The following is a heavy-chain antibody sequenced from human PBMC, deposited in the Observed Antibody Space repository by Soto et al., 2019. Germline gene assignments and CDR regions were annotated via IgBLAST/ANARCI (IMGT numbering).Heavy chain of an antibody. CDR2: IIPIFGTA. Sequence: SVKVSRKGCGGTFSSYAISWVRQAPGQGLEWMGGIIPIFGTANYAQKFQGRVTITADKSTSTAYMELSSLRSEDTAVYYCAIIVCGYPQDYCDGMAFWGQGTTVPVSS. CDR1: GGTFSSYA. J-gene: IGHJ6*02. V-gene: IGHV1-69*06. D-gene: IGHD2-21*01. CDR3: AIIVCGYPQDYCDGMAF.